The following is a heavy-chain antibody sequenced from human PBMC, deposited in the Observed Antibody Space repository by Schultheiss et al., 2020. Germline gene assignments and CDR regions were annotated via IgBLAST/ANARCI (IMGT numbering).Heavy chain of an antibody. V-gene: IGHV4-4*02. D-gene: IGHD2-2*01. CDR2: IYHSGST. Sequence: SETLSLTCAVSGGSISSIHWWTLVRQPPGNGLEWIGEIYHSGSTNYNPSLKSRVTISLDTSKNQFSLNLSSLTAADTAVYYCARDRLVRIPAALTYYYYGLDVCGLGATVTVSS. CDR1: GGSISSIHW. J-gene: IGHJ6*02. CDR3: ARDRLVRIPAALTYYYYGLDV.